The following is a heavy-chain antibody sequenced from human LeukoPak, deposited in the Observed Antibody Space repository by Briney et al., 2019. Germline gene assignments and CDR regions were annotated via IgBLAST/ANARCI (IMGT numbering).Heavy chain of an antibody. J-gene: IGHJ3*02. CDR2: ISSSSTI. V-gene: IGHV3-48*01. Sequence: GGSLRLSCAASGFTFSSYSMNWVRQAPGKGLEWVSYISSSSTIYYADSVKGRFTISRDNSKNTLYLQMDSLRAEDTAVYYCARESGYNPEPVAFDIWGQGTTVTVSS. CDR1: GFTFSSYS. D-gene: IGHD5-24*01. CDR3: ARESGYNPEPVAFDI.